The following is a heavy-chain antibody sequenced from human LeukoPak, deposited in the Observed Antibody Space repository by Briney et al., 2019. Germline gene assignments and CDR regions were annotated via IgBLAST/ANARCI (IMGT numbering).Heavy chain of an antibody. CDR2: LYYSGST. Sequence: SETLSLTCTVSGGSISSSTYYWGWIRQPPGKGLEWIGSLYYSGSTYYNPSLKSRVTISVDTSKNQFSLKLSSVTAADTAVYYCARDRVTIQKGGDWFDPWGQGTLVTVSS. CDR3: ARDRVTIQKGGDWFDP. CDR1: GGSISSSTYY. J-gene: IGHJ5*02. D-gene: IGHD3-16*01. V-gene: IGHV4-39*07.